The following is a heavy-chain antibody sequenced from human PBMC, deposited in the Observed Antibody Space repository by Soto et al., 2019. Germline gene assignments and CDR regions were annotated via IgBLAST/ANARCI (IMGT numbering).Heavy chain of an antibody. D-gene: IGHD4-17*01. Sequence: QVQLQQWGAGLLKPSETLSLTCAVYGGSFSGYYWSWIRQPPGKGLEWIGEISHSGSTNYNPSLKSRVTISVDTSKNQFSLKLSSVTAADTAVYYCARGGGTTVTTAFDIWGQGTMVTVSS. CDR3: ARGGGTTVTTAFDI. V-gene: IGHV4-34*01. CDR1: GGSFSGYY. CDR2: ISHSGST. J-gene: IGHJ3*02.